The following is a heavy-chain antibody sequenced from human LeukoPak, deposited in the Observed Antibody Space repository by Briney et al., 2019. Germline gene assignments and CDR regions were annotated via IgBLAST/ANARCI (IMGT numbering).Heavy chain of an antibody. CDR1: GGSISSSSYY. J-gene: IGHJ4*02. V-gene: IGHV3-7*01. CDR3: ATSDDSSGSD. CDR2: INLDGSVI. Sequence: ETLSLTCTVSGGSISSSSYYWGWIRQPPGKGLEWVANINLDGSVIHYVDSAKGRFTISRDNAKNSLYLQMNYLRAEDTALYYCATSDDSSGSDWGQGTLVTVSS. D-gene: IGHD3-22*01.